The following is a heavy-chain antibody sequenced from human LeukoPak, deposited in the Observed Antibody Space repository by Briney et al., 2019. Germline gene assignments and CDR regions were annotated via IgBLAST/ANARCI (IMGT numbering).Heavy chain of an antibody. CDR1: GYTFTSYD. Sequence: ASVKVSCKASGYTFTSYDINWVRQATGQGLEWMGWMNPNSGNTGYAQQFQGRVTMTRNTSISTAYMELSSLRSEDTAVYYCARGLGPTYDYIWGSYRPSAEYFQHWGQGTLVTVSS. CDR3: ARGLGPTYDYIWGSYRPSAEYFQH. V-gene: IGHV1-8*01. D-gene: IGHD3-16*02. CDR2: MNPNSGNT. J-gene: IGHJ1*01.